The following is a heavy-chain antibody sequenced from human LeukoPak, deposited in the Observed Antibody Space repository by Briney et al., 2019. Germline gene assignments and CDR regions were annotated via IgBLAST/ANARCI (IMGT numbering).Heavy chain of an antibody. CDR3: ARVGAWELQRVFDY. J-gene: IGHJ4*02. CDR2: IKQGGSEM. CDR1: GFRFSDYW. D-gene: IGHD1-26*01. V-gene: IGHV3-7*01. Sequence: QTGGSLRLSCAASGFRFSDYWMTWVRQVPGKGLERVANIKQGGSEMYYADSVKGRFTISRDNAKNSLYLEMNSLRTEDTAVYYCARVGAWELQRVFDYWGQGTLVTVSS.